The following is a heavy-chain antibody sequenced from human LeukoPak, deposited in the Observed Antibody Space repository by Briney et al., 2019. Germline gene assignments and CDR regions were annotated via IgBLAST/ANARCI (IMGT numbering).Heavy chain of an antibody. D-gene: IGHD5-18*01. Sequence: SETLSLTCTVSGGSISSYYWSWIRQPPGKGLEWIGYIYYSGSTNYNPSLKSRVTISVDTSKNQFSLKLSSVTAADTAVYYCAVRGYSYGYFDYWGQGTLVTVSS. CDR2: IYYSGST. CDR1: GGSISSYY. CDR3: AVRGYSYGYFDY. J-gene: IGHJ4*02. V-gene: IGHV4-59*12.